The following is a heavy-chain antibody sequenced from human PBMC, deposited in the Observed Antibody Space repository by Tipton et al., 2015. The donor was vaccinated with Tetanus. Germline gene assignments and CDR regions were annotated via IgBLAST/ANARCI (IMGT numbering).Heavy chain of an antibody. J-gene: IGHJ4*02. CDR2: ISAYKGNT. CDR1: GYTFTSYG. D-gene: IGHD4-17*01. CDR3: ARDSANYGDYEGVGY. V-gene: IGHV1-18*01. Sequence: QLVQSGAEVKKPGASVKVSCKASGYTFTSYGISWVRQAPGQGLEWMGWISAYKGNTNYAQKLQGRVTMTTDTSTSTAYMELRSLRSDDTAVYCCARDSANYGDYEGVGYWGQGTLVTVSS.